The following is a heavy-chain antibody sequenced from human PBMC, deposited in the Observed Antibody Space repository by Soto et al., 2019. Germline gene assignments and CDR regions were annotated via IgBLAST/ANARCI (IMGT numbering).Heavy chain of an antibody. CDR2: IYYSGST. Sequence: SETLSLTCTVSGGSISSSSYYWGWIRQPPGKGLEWIGSIYYSGSTYYNPSLKSRVTISVDTSKNQFSLKRSSVTAADTAVYYCARRLSFPLLVVVIATPNAFDIWGQGTMVTVSS. J-gene: IGHJ3*02. V-gene: IGHV4-39*01. CDR1: GGSISSSSYY. CDR3: ARRLSFPLLVVVIATPNAFDI. D-gene: IGHD2-21*01.